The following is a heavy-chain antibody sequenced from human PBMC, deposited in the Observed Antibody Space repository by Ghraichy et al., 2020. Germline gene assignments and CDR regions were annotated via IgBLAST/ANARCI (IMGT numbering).Heavy chain of an antibody. CDR1: GFTFSTYT. CDR2: ISSSSSSI. Sequence: LSLTCEASGFTFSTYTMTWVRQAPGKGLEWVAHISSSSSSIHYADSVKGRFTISRDNAKNSLHLQMNSLRDEDAAVYYCARKDFDTSGTYYIPFFDYWGQGTLVTVSS. V-gene: IGHV3-48*02. J-gene: IGHJ4*02. D-gene: IGHD3-10*01. CDR3: ARKDFDTSGTYYIPFFDY.